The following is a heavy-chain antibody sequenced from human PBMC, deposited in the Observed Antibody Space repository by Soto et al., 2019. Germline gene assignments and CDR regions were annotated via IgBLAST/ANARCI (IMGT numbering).Heavy chain of an antibody. CDR3: ARENDWPQFGGNYYYILSV. V-gene: IGHV1-69*12. D-gene: IGHD1-1*01. J-gene: IGHJ6*02. CDR1: GGTFRKSA. CDR2: IMPIFRTP. Sequence: QVQLEQSGAEVKKPGSSVKLSCKASGGTFRKSAISWVQQAPGQGLEWMGGIMPIFRTPDYAEKFQGRVTITADESTNTAYMELSGLRSDDTAVYYCARENDWPQFGGNYYYILSVSGHGTTVTVSS.